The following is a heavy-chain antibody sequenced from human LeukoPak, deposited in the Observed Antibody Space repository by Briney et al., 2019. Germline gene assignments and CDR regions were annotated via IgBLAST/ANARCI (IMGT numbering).Heavy chain of an antibody. CDR2: IYYSGST. D-gene: IGHD6-19*01. V-gene: IGHV4-59*08. CDR1: GGSISSYY. Sequence: SETLSLTCAISGGSISSYYWSWIRQPPGKGLKWIGYIYYSGSTYYNPSLKSRVTISVDTSKNQFSLKLSSVTAADTAVYYCASKPGYSSGWSELYFDYWGQGTLVTVSS. CDR3: ASKPGYSSGWSELYFDY. J-gene: IGHJ4*02.